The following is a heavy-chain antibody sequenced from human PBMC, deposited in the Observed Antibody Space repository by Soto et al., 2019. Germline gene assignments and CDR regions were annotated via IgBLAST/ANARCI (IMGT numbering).Heavy chain of an antibody. Sequence: PGGSLRLSCAASGFTFSSYAMHWVRQAPGKGLEWVAVISYDGSNKYYADSVKGRFTISRDNSKNTLSLQMNSLRTEDTAVYYCAKDLVAVAPASPDYWGQGTLVTVSS. D-gene: IGHD6-19*01. J-gene: IGHJ4*02. CDR3: AKDLVAVAPASPDY. V-gene: IGHV3-30-3*01. CDR1: GFTFSSYA. CDR2: ISYDGSNK.